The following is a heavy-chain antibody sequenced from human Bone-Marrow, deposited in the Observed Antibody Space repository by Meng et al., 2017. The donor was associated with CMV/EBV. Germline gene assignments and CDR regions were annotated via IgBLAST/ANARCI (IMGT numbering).Heavy chain of an antibody. CDR3: AKDYRSGYDSTLDY. CDR2: ISSSGSTI. V-gene: IGHV3-48*01. CDR1: GFIFGSYG. Sequence: GGSLRLSCATSGFIFGSYGMHWIRQAPGKGLEWVSYISSSGSTIYYADSVKGRFTISRDNSKNTLYLQMNSLRAEDTAVYYCAKDYRSGYDSTLDYWGQGTLVTVSS. J-gene: IGHJ4*02. D-gene: IGHD5-12*01.